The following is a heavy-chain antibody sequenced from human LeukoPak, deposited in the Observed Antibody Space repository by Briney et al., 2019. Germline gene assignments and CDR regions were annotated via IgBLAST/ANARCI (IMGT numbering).Heavy chain of an antibody. CDR3: ARLRYYAMDV. V-gene: IGHV3-48*01. J-gene: IGHJ6*02. Sequence: PGGSLRLSCAASGFTFSSHSMNWVRQAPGKGLEWVSYISSSSRTISYADSVKGRFTISRDNAKNSLYLQMNSLRAEDTAVYYCARLRYYAMDVWGQGTTVTASS. CDR1: GFTFSSHS. CDR2: ISSSSRTI.